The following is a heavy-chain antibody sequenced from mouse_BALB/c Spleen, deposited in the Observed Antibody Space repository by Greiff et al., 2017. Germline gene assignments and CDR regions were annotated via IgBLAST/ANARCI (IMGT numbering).Heavy chain of an antibody. V-gene: IGHV1S126*01. CDR3: ARVPITTVVATDY. CDR1: GYSFSSYW. Sequence: QVQLKQSGPQLVRPGASVKISCKASGYSFSSYWMHWVKQRPGQGLEWIGMIDPSDSETRLNQKFKDKATLTVDKSSSTAYMQLSSPTSEDSAVYYCARVPITTVVATDYWGQGTTLTVSS. CDR2: IDPSDSET. J-gene: IGHJ2*01. D-gene: IGHD1-1*01.